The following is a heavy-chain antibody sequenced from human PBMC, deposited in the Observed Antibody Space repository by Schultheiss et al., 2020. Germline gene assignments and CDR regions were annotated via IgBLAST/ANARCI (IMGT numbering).Heavy chain of an antibody. V-gene: IGHV3-43*01. CDR2: ISWDGGST. CDR1: GFTFDDYT. CDR3: ARDTRYYYGMDV. J-gene: IGHJ6*02. Sequence: GGSLRLSCAASGFTFDDYTMHWVRQAPGKGLEWVSLISWDGGSTYYADSVKGRFTISRDNSKNSLYLQMNSLRTEDTALYYCARDTRYYYGMDVWGQGTTVTVSS.